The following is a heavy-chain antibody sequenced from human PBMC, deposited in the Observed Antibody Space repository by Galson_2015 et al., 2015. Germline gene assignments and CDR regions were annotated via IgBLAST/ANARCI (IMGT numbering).Heavy chain of an antibody. V-gene: IGHV1-18*01. CDR1: GYTFTSYG. CDR2: ISAYNGNT. CDR3: ARSPYATWGGNFAYYFDY. D-gene: IGHD4-23*01. J-gene: IGHJ4*02. Sequence: SVKVSCKASGYTFTSYGISWVRQAPGQGLEWMGWISAYNGNTNYAQKLQGRVTMATDTSTSTAYMELRSLRSDDTAVYYCARSPYATWGGNFAYYFDYWGQGTLVTVSS.